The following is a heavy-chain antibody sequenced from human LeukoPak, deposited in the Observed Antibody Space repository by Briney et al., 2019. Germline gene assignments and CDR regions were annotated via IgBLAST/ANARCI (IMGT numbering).Heavy chain of an antibody. D-gene: IGHD6-13*01. V-gene: IGHV3-21*01. J-gene: IGHJ6*02. CDR1: GFTFSSYS. CDR3: AGFPSSWYFRHYYGMDV. CDR2: ISSSSSYM. Sequence: PGGSLRLSCAASGFTFSSYSMNWVRQAPGKGLEWVSSISSSSSYMYYADSVKGRFTISRDNAKNSLYLQMNSLRAEDTAVYYCAGFPSSWYFRHYYGMDVWGQGTTVTVSS.